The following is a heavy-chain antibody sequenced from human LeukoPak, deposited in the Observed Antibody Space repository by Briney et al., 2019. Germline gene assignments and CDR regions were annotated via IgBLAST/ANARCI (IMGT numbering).Heavy chain of an antibody. CDR3: ARKTRFHYNWFDP. V-gene: IGHV3-30*04. CDR2: ISDDGSKI. J-gene: IGHJ5*02. D-gene: IGHD3-10*01. Sequence: GGSLRLSCAASGSTFSTDAMHWVRQAPGKGLEWVAVISDDGSKIYYADSVKGRFTISRDNSKNTLYLQINSLRHDDSAVYYCARKTRFHYNWFDPWGQGTLVTVSS. CDR1: GSTFSTDA.